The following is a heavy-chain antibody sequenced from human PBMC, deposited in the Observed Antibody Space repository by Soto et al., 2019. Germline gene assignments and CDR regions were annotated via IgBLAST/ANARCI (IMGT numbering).Heavy chain of an antibody. CDR3: ARDFAGRGPFDP. Sequence: QVLLQESGPGLVKPSETLSLTCSVSNVSIKSSYWNWIRQSPGKGLEWIGVVYYTGTTKYKHSLKGRVTISVDTSNNEFSLKLTSVTTADTAFYFCARDFAGRGPFDPWGQGTLVTVSS. V-gene: IGHV4-59*01. CDR2: VYYTGTT. CDR1: NVSIKSSY. D-gene: IGHD1-26*01. J-gene: IGHJ5*02.